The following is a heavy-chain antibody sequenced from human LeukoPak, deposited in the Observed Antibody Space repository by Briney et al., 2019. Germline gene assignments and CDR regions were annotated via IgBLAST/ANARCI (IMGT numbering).Heavy chain of an antibody. Sequence: SVKVSCKASGYTFTRYGISWVRQAPGQGLEWMGGIIPIFGTANYAQKFQGRVTITADKSTSTAYMELSSLRSEDTAAYYCARGRPSGSYFDYWGQGTLVTVSS. CDR3: ARGRPSGSYFDY. J-gene: IGHJ4*02. CDR1: GYTFTRYG. D-gene: IGHD3-22*01. V-gene: IGHV1-69*06. CDR2: IIPIFGTA.